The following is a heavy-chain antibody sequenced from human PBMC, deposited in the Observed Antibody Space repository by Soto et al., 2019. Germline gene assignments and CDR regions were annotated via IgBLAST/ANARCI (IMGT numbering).Heavy chain of an antibody. CDR1: GFTFSSYA. D-gene: IGHD2-2*01. J-gene: IGHJ4*02. Sequence: PGGSLRLSCAASGFTFSSYAMTWVRQAPGKGLEWVSGIAGSGGSTYYADSVKGRFTISRDNSKNTLYLQMSSLRAEDTAVYYCAKASDVARASELALVAAARRPFDHWGQGTLVTVSS. V-gene: IGHV3-23*01. CDR3: AKASDVARASELALVAAARRPFDH. CDR2: IAGSGGST.